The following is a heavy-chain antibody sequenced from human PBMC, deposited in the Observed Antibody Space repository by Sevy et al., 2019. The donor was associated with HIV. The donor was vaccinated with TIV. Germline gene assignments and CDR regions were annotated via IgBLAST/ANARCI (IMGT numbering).Heavy chain of an antibody. CDR2: IYYSGRT. V-gene: IGHV4-59*01. J-gene: IGHJ6*02. CDR3: ARALAEYYYAMDV. Sequence: SETLSLTCSVSGVSISGYYWTWIRQTPGKGLEWIGYIYYSGRTNYNPSLQARVAISSETSKNQFSLKLSSVTAADTAVYYCARALAEYYYAMDVWGQGTTVTVSS. CDR1: GVSISGYY.